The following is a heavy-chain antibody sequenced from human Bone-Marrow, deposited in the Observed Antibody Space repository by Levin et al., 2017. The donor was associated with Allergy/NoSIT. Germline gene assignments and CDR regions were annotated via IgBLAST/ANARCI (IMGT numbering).Heavy chain of an antibody. J-gene: IGHJ5*01. Sequence: GGSLRLSCAASGFTFSNYWMHWVRQAPGKGLVWVSHINSDGSNTNYADSVKGRFTFSRDNAKNTLYLQMNSLREEDTAVYFCARGACSSTSCLDSWGQGTLVTVSS. V-gene: IGHV3-74*01. CDR2: INSDGSNT. CDR3: ARGACSSTSCLDS. D-gene: IGHD2-2*01. CDR1: GFTFSNYW.